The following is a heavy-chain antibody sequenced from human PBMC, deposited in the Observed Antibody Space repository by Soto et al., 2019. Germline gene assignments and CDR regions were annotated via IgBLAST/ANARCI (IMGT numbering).Heavy chain of an antibody. D-gene: IGHD4-17*01. V-gene: IGHV2-5*01. CDR3: AHRLVTTVTKVFDY. CDR1: GFSLSTSGVG. J-gene: IGHJ4*02. CDR2: IYWNDDK. Sequence: SGPTLVNPTQTLTLTCTFSGFSLSTSGVGVGWIRQPPGKALEWLALIYWNDDKRYSPSLKSRLTITKDTSKNQVVLTMTNMDPVDTATYYCAHRLVTTVTKVFDYWGQGTLVTVSS.